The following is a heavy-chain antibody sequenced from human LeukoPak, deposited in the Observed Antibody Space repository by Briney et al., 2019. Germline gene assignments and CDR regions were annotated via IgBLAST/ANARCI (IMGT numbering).Heavy chain of an antibody. CDR1: GFTFSSYS. CDR2: ISSSSSYI. J-gene: IGHJ4*02. D-gene: IGHD2-15*01. V-gene: IGHV3-21*01. CDR3: ASIAHPFDY. Sequence: PGRSLRLSCAASGFTFSSYSMNWARQAPGKGLEWVSSISSSSSYIYYADSVKGRCTISRDNAKNSLYLQMNSLRAEDTAVYYCASIAHPFDYWGQGTLVTVSS.